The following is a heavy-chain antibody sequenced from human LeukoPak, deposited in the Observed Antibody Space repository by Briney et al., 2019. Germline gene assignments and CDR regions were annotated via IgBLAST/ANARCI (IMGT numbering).Heavy chain of an antibody. V-gene: IGHV3-30*02. CDR1: GFTVSSYG. CDR2: MPYDGSNK. J-gene: IGHJ5*02. CDR3: AKDDFDWFKD. Sequence: PGGSLRLSCAASGFTVSSYGIHWVRQAPGKGLEWAALMPYDGSNKFYADSVKGRFTISRDNSKNTLYLQMNRLRTDDTAVYYCAKDDFDWFKDWGRRTLVTVSS. D-gene: IGHD3/OR15-3a*01.